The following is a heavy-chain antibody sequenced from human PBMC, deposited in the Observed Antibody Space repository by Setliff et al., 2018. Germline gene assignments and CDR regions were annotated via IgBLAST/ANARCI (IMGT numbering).Heavy chain of an antibody. Sequence: PSETLSLTCTVSGGSISSSSYYWDWIRQPPGKGLEWIGNIFYSGSTYYNPSLKSRVTISIDTSKNQFSLKLSSVTAADTAVYFCASTTYGYSYDYWGQGTLVTVSS. CDR2: IFYSGST. CDR3: ASTTYGYSYDY. CDR1: GGSISSSSYY. V-gene: IGHV4-39*07. D-gene: IGHD5-18*01. J-gene: IGHJ4*02.